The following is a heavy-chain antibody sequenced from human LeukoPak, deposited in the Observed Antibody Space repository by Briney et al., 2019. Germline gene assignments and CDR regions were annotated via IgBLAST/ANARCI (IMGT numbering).Heavy chain of an antibody. CDR2: ISAYNGDT. CDR1: GYTFTTYG. J-gene: IGHJ4*02. Sequence: GASVRVSCKTSGYTFTTYGVTWVRQAPGQGLEWMGWISAYNGDTNYAQKLQGRVTMTTDTSTSTAYMELRSLRSDDTAVYYCAREGVVRGVLGYWGQGTLVTVSS. CDR3: AREGVVRGVLGY. D-gene: IGHD3-10*01. V-gene: IGHV1-18*01.